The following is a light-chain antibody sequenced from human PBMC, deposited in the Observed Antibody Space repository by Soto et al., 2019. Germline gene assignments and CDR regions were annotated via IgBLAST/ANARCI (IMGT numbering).Light chain of an antibody. Sequence: DIPMTQSPPSLSASVGDRVTITCRASQYINDYLNWFQQKPGKAPELLIYAASTLQSGVPSRFTGSGSGTDFTLTISGLQPEDFATYYCQQTYSTPPYTFGQGTKVEI. CDR1: QYINDY. J-gene: IGKJ2*01. CDR3: QQTYSTPPYT. V-gene: IGKV1-39*01. CDR2: AAS.